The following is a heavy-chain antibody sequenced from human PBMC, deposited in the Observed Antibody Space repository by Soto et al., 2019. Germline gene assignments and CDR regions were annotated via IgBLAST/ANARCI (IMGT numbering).Heavy chain of an antibody. V-gene: IGHV4-30-4*01. D-gene: IGHD3-10*01. CDR2: LFHSGSH. CDR3: ARDRYDGSGTYFNFYAGMDV. CDR1: GGSINSGDYY. Sequence: SETLSLTCTVSGGSINSGDYYWTWVRQPPGKGLEWLGKLFHSGSHYHTPSLQRRATISPDKSKNHVSLKLSSVTPAETAVYYCARDRYDGSGTYFNFYAGMDVWGQGT. J-gene: IGHJ6*02.